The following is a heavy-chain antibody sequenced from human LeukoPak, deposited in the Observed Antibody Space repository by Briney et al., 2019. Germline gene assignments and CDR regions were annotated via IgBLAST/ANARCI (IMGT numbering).Heavy chain of an antibody. CDR3: ARGTTPRGVARFSRGVRGFAFDI. J-gene: IGHJ3*02. D-gene: IGHD1-1*01. CDR1: GFTFNTYT. CDR2: ISSGTSYI. V-gene: IGHV3-21*01. Sequence: GGSLRLSCAASGFTFNTYTMNWVRQAPGKGLEWVSSISSGTSYIYYADSVKGRFTISRDNAKNSLYLQMNSLRAEDTAVYYCARGTTPRGVARFSRGVRGFAFDIWGQGTMVTVSS.